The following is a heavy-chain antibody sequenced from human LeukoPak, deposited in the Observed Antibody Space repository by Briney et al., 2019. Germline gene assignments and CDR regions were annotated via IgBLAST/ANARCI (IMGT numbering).Heavy chain of an antibody. D-gene: IGHD6-13*01. J-gene: IGHJ4*02. V-gene: IGHV4-39*07. CDR2: IYYSGST. Sequence: SETLSLTCTVAGGSISNSSYYWGWIRQPPGKGLEWIGSIYYSGSTYYNPSLKSRVTISVDTSKNQFSLKLSSVTAADTAVYYCVRVKGIAAAGTSAGFDYWGQGTLVTVSS. CDR1: GGSISNSSYY. CDR3: VRVKGIAAAGTSAGFDY.